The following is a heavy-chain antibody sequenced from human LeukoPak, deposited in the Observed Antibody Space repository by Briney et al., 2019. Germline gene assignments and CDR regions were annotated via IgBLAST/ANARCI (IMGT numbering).Heavy chain of an antibody. CDR3: ARGRFGVN. CDR2: INHSGST. V-gene: IGHV4-34*01. J-gene: IGHJ4*02. Sequence: PSETLSLTCAVSGGSFSGYYWSWIRQPPGKGLEWIGEINHSGSTNYNPSLKSRVTISVDTSKNQFSLKLSSVTAADPAVYYCARGRFGVNWGQGTLVTVSS. D-gene: IGHD3-10*01. CDR1: GGSFSGYY.